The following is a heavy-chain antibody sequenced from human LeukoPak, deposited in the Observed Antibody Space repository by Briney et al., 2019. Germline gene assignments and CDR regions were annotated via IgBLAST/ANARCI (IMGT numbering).Heavy chain of an antibody. J-gene: IGHJ3*02. CDR2: INPNGGGT. CDR1: GYTFTGYY. V-gene: IGHV1-2*02. Sequence: ASVKVSCKASGYTFTGYYMHWVRQAPGQGLEWMGWINPNGGGTNYAQKFQGRVTMTRDTSISTAYMELSRLRSDDTAVYYCARPLSSGWHYDAFDIWGQGTMVTVSS. CDR3: ARPLSSGWHYDAFDI. D-gene: IGHD6-19*01.